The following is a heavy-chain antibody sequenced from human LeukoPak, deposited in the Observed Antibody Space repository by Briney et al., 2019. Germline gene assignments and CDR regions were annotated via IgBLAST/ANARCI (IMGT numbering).Heavy chain of an antibody. D-gene: IGHD5-24*01. V-gene: IGHV4-61*02. Sequence: PSQTLSLTCSVSGGSISSGSYYWSWIRQPAGKGLEWIGRIYTSGSTSYSPSLKRRVTISLETSKNQFSLKLTSVTAADTAVYSCARGRDGYYFDYWGQGTLVTVSS. CDR3: ARGRDGYYFDY. J-gene: IGHJ4*02. CDR2: IYTSGST. CDR1: GGSISSGSYY.